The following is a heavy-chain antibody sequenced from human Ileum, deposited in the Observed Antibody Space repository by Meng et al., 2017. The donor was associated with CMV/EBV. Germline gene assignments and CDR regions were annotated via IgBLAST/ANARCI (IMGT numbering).Heavy chain of an antibody. V-gene: IGHV1-46*01. J-gene: IGHJ4*02. CDR3: ARGPSRTDFDY. CDR2: INPGDGST. D-gene: IGHD1-14*01. Sequence: VQLVQFGAEGKKPGASVKVSCKASGSTFTGYYIHWVRQAPGEGLEWMGIINPGDGSTNYAQKFQGRVTMTRDTSTTTVHMELSSLRSEDTAVYYCARGPSRTDFDYWGQGTLVTVSS. CDR1: GSTFTGYY.